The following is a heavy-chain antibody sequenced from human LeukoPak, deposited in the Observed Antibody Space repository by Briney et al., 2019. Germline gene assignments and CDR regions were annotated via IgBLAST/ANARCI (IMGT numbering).Heavy chain of an antibody. CDR2: INPSGGST. V-gene: IGHV1-46*01. J-gene: IGHJ4*02. D-gene: IGHD3-22*01. CDR3: ATGYYYDTLFDY. CDR1: GYTFTSYD. Sequence: ASVKVSCKAPGYTFTSYDINWVRQATGQGLEWMGIINPSGGSTSYAQKFQGRVTMTRDTSTSTVYMELSSLRSEDTAVYYCATGYYYDTLFDYWGQGTLVTVSS.